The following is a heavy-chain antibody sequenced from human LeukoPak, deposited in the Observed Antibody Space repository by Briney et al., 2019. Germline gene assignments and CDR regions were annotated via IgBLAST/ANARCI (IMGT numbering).Heavy chain of an antibody. D-gene: IGHD6-13*01. CDR3: ARDGYWYSSSWYVDYYYGMDV. V-gene: IGHV1-69*01. CDR2: IIPIFGTA. Sequence: GASVKVSCKASGGTFSSYAISWVRQAPGQGLEWMGGIIPIFGTANYAQKFQGRVTITADESTSTAYMELSSLRSEDTAVYYCARDGYWYSSSWYVDYYYGMDVWGQGTTVTVSS. J-gene: IGHJ6*02. CDR1: GGTFSSYA.